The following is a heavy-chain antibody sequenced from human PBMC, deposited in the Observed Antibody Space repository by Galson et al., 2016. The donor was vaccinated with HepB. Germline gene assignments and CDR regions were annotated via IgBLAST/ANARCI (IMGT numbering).Heavy chain of an antibody. J-gene: IGHJ4*02. CDR3: ARDRDRSLDY. Sequence: SVKVSCKASGYPFTTNGITWVRQAPGQGLEWMGWISAHNGDTNSPQKFQGRVTLTTDTSTRTAYMELRSLKSDDTVVYYCARDRDRSLDYWGQGTLVTVSS. D-gene: IGHD5-24*01. V-gene: IGHV1-18*04. CDR1: GYPFTTNG. CDR2: ISAHNGDT.